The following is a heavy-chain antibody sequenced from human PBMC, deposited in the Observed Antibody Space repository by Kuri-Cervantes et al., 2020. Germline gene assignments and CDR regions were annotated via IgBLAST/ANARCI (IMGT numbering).Heavy chain of an antibody. CDR1: GGSFSGYY. Sequence: GSLRLSCAVYGGSFSGYYWSWIRQPPGKGLEWIGEINHSGSTNYNPSLKSRVTMSVDKSNNQFSLKLTSVTAADTAIYYCAMTTVDAFDIWGQGTMVTVSS. CDR2: INHSGST. CDR3: AMTTVDAFDI. V-gene: IGHV4-34*01. D-gene: IGHD4-17*01. J-gene: IGHJ3*02.